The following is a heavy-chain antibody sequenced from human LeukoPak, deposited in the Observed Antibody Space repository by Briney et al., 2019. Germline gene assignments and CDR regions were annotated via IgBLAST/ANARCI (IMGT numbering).Heavy chain of an antibody. Sequence: SETLSLTCAVYGGSFSGYYWSWIRQPPGKGLEWIGEINHSGSTNYNPSLKSRVTISVDTSKNQFSLKLSSVTAADTAVYYCARAGYSSSSYRGGVNFDYWGQGTLVTVSS. CDR1: GGSFSGYY. D-gene: IGHD6-13*01. J-gene: IGHJ4*02. CDR3: ARAGYSSSSYRGGVNFDY. V-gene: IGHV4-34*01. CDR2: INHSGST.